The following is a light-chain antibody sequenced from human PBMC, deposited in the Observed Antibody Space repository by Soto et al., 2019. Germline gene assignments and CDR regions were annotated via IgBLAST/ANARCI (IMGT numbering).Light chain of an antibody. V-gene: IGKV3-15*01. Sequence: EILLTQTPAILSASPGDAITLSCRASQRIGRDLAWYQQRRGQSPRFLIYGPSTRATGVPARFSGSGSGAESTLTISNLQAEDFAVYYCQQYNDWPPSFGGGTKVEI. CDR1: QRIGRD. CDR2: GPS. CDR3: QQYNDWPPS. J-gene: IGKJ4*01.